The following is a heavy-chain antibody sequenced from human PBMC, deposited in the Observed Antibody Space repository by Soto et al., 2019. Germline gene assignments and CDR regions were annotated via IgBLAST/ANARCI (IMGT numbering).Heavy chain of an antibody. J-gene: IGHJ3*02. V-gene: IGHV3-7*01. Sequence: GGPLRLSCAASGFTFSSYWMSWVRQAQGKGLEWVANIKQDGSEKYYVDSVKGRFTISRDNAKNSLYLQMNSLRAEDTAVYYCARSEYQLLLDAFDIWGQGTXVTVSS. CDR3: ARSEYQLLLDAFDI. D-gene: IGHD2-2*01. CDR1: GFTFSSYW. CDR2: IKQDGSEK.